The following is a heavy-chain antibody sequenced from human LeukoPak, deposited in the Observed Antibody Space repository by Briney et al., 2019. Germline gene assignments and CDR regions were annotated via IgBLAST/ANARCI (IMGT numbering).Heavy chain of an antibody. CDR1: GFSFSSYA. D-gene: IGHD6-19*01. CDR2: LRGNGDT. CDR3: AKLYSSGWYDYFDY. V-gene: IGHV3-23*01. J-gene: IGHJ4*02. Sequence: GGSLRLSCAASGFSFSSYAMSWVREAPARGLEWVSSLRGNGDTFYADSVKGRFTLSRDNSKSTLYLQMNSLRAEDTAVYYCAKLYSSGWYDYFDYWGQGTLVTVSS.